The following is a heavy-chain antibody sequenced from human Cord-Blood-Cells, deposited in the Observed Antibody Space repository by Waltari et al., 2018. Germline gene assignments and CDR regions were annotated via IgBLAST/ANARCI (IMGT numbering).Heavy chain of an antibody. J-gene: IGHJ4*02. CDR1: GYSFTSYW. D-gene: IGHD6-6*01. Sequence: EVQLVLSGAAVKKPGEPLKISCKGSGYSFTSYWIGWLRQVPGKGLEWRGIIYPGDSDNRSSPAVQGQVTRSADESLSTAYQQRRSLKASETAMYYCGRPSSTSDYVAYWDQGTPVSVSS. CDR3: GRPSSTSDYVAY. CDR2: IYPGDSDN. V-gene: IGHV5-51*01.